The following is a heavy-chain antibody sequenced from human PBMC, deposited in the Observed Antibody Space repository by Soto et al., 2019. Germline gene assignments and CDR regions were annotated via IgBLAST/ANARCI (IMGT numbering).Heavy chain of an antibody. CDR1: GFTFRSFG. CDR3: VKERGPFNDFDV. V-gene: IGHV3-33*06. J-gene: IGHJ3*01. CDR2: IWSDGNHK. Sequence: PGGSLRLSCAASGFTFRSFGMHWVRQAPGEGLEWVAVIWSDGNHKFYPDSVKGRFIISRDNFKNTLDLQMNSLRPEDTALYYRVKERGPFNDFDVWGRGTMVTVSS.